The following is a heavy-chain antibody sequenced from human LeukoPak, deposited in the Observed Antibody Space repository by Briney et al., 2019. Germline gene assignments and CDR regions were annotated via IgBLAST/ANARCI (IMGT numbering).Heavy chain of an antibody. V-gene: IGHV3-23*01. D-gene: IGHD6-19*01. CDR1: GFTFSNYA. J-gene: IGHJ4*02. CDR3: AKDRGQQWKFDY. Sequence: GGSLRLSCAASGFTFSNYAMSWVRQAPGKGLEWVSTISRSGDNTYYADSVKGRFTISRDNSKNKLFLQMNSLTAEDTAIYHCAKDRGQQWKFDYWGQGTLVTVSS. CDR2: ISRSGDNT.